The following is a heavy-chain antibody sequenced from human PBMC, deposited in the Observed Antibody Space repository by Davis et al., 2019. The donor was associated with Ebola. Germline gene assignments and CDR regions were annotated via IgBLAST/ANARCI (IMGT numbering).Heavy chain of an antibody. V-gene: IGHV1-69*04. D-gene: IGHD3-22*01. CDR2: ILPALNIV. Sequence: SVKVSCKASGGGFSDYTISWVRQAPGQGLEWMGRILPALNIVTYAQKFQDRLTITADRSTNTAYMDLSSLKSEGTATYFCAREQIGEIDYWGQGTLVTVSS. J-gene: IGHJ4*02. CDR1: GGGFSDYT. CDR3: AREQIGEIDY.